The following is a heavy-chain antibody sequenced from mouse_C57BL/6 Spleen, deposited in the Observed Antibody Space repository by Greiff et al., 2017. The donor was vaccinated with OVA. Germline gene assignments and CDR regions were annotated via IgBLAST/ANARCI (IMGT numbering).Heavy chain of an antibody. V-gene: IGHV1-59*01. D-gene: IGHD2-1*01. J-gene: IGHJ2*01. CDR1: GYTFTSYW. CDR2: IAPSDSYT. Sequence: QVQLQQPGAELVRPGTSVKLSCTASGYTFTSYWMPWVQQSPGPGLEWIGVIAPSDSYTTYNQKFKGKATLTVDTASSTAYMQLSRLTSEDSAVYYCARAYDPRYYGGWGKGTTLTVST. CDR3: ARAYDPRYYGG.